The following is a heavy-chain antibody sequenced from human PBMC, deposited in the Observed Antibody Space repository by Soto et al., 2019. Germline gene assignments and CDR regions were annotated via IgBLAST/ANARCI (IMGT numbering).Heavy chain of an antibody. CDR3: ARGIGYCSSTSCPTRPYYYYYYMDV. CDR1: GGTFSSYT. CDR2: IIPILGIA. Sequence: ASVKVSCKASGGTFSSYTISWVRQAPGQGLEWMGRIIPILGIANYAQKFQGRVTITADKSTSTAYMELSSLRSEDTAVYYCARGIGYCSSTSCPTRPYYYYYYMDVWGKGTTVTVSS. J-gene: IGHJ6*03. D-gene: IGHD2-2*01. V-gene: IGHV1-69*02.